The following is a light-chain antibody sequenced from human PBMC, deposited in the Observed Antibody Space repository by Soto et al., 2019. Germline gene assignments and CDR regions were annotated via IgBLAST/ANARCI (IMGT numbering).Light chain of an antibody. J-gene: IGLJ2*01. CDR1: SSNIGSNY. V-gene: IGLV1-47*01. CDR3: AAWDDSLSGPHVV. CDR2: RNN. Sequence: QSVLTQPPSASGTPGQRVTISCSGSSSNIGSNYVYWYQQLPGTAPKLLIYRNNKRPSGVPDRFSASKSGTSASLAISGLRSEDEADYYCAAWDDSLSGPHVVFGGGTKVTVL.